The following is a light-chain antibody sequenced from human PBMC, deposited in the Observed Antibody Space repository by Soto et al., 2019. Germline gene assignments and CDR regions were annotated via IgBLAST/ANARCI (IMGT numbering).Light chain of an antibody. CDR3: CSYAGSYTVV. CDR1: FSDVGGYNY. J-gene: IGLJ2*01. Sequence: QSVLTQPRSVSGSPGQSVTISCTGTFSDVGGYNYVSWYQQHPGKAPKLMISDVSKRPSGVPDRFSGSKSGNAASLTISGLQAEDEADYYCCSYAGSYTVVFGGGTKLTVL. CDR2: DVS. V-gene: IGLV2-11*01.